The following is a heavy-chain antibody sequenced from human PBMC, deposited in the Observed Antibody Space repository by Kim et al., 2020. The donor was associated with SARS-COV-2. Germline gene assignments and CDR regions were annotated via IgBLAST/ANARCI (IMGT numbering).Heavy chain of an antibody. V-gene: IGHV1-2*02. Sequence: ASVKVSKASGYTFTGYYMHWVRQAPGQGLEWMGWINPNSGGTNYAQKFQGRVTMTRDTSISTAYMELSRLRSDDTAVYYCARAVVAGTGYWGQGTLVTVSS. CDR1: GYTFTGYY. CDR3: ARAVVAGTGY. D-gene: IGHD6-19*01. CDR2: INPNSGGT. J-gene: IGHJ4*02.